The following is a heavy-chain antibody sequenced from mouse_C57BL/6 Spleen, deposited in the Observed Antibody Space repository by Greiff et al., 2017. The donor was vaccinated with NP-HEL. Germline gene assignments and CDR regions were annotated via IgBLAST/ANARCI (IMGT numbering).Heavy chain of an antibody. D-gene: IGHD2-5*01. CDR1: GFTFSNYW. CDR2: IRLKSDNYAT. V-gene: IGHV6-3*01. J-gene: IGHJ4*01. CDR3: TVNSNYGAMDY. Sequence: EVHLVESGGGLVQPGGSMKLSCVASGFTFSNYWMNWVRQSPEKGLEWVAQIRLKSDNYATHYAESVKGRFTISRDDSKSSVYLQMNNLRAEDTGIYYCTVNSNYGAMDYWGQGTSVTVSS.